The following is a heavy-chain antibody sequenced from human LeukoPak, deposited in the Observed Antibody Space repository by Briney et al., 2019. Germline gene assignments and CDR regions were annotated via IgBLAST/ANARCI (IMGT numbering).Heavy chain of an antibody. J-gene: IGHJ4*02. V-gene: IGHV1-2*02. Sequence: GASVKVSCKASGYTFTGYYMHWVRQAPGQGLEWMGWINPNSGGTNYAQKFQGRVTMTRDTSISTAYMELSRLRSDDTAVYYCARSYRYYYDSSGPGGYWGQGTLVTVSS. CDR1: GYTFTGYY. CDR3: ARSYRYYYDSSGPGGY. D-gene: IGHD3-22*01. CDR2: INPNSGGT.